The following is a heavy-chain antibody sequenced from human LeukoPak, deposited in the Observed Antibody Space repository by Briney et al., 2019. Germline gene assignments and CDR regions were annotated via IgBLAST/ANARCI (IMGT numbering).Heavy chain of an antibody. D-gene: IGHD6-13*01. CDR1: GFTFSSHW. J-gene: IGHJ4*02. CDR3: ARGFSGSWLGGY. CDR2: INTDGSST. Sequence: GGSLRLSCAASGFTFSSHWMHWVRQAPGKGLVWVSRINTDGSSTSYADSVKGRFTISRDNAKNTLYLQMNSLRAEDTAVYYCARGFSGSWLGGYWGQGTLVTVSS. V-gene: IGHV3-74*01.